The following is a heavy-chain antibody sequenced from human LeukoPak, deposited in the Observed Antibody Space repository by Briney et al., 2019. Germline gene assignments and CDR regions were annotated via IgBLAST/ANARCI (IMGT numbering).Heavy chain of an antibody. CDR1: GFTFSSYA. CDR3: AKESGAQGPPLYDY. CDR2: ISDNGGGT. J-gene: IGHJ4*02. V-gene: IGHV3-23*01. Sequence: GGSLRLSCAASGFTFSSYAMSWVRQAPGEGLEWVSGISDNGGGTYYADSVKGRFTISRDNSKNMLYLQMNSLRAEDTAVYYCAKESGAQGPPLYDYWGQGILVTGS. D-gene: IGHD1-1*01.